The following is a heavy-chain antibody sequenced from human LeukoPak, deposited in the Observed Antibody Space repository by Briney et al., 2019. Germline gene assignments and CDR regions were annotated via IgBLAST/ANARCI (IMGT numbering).Heavy chain of an antibody. Sequence: SETLSLTCIVSGDSVSSGGYYWSWIRQHPGKGLEWIGYIYYSGSTYYNPSLKSRVTISVDTSKNQFSLKLSSVTAADTAVYYCARDRSYYYDSSGYSYWFDPWGQGTLVTVSS. CDR2: IYYSGST. V-gene: IGHV4-31*03. CDR3: ARDRSYYYDSSGYSYWFDP. D-gene: IGHD3-22*01. J-gene: IGHJ5*02. CDR1: GDSVSSGGYY.